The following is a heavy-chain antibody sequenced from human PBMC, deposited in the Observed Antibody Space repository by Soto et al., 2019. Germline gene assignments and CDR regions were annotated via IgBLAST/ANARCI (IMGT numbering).Heavy chain of an antibody. CDR3: ARPYDYGDGMDV. D-gene: IGHD4-17*01. CDR2: LIPIFGAA. V-gene: IGHV1-69*13. CDR1: GDTFSSYA. J-gene: IGHJ6*02. Sequence: SVKVSCKASGDTFSSYALSWVRQAPGQGLEWMGGLIPIFGAANYAQKFQGRVTITADESTSTACMELSSLRSEDTAVYYCARPYDYGDGMDVWGQGTTVTVSS.